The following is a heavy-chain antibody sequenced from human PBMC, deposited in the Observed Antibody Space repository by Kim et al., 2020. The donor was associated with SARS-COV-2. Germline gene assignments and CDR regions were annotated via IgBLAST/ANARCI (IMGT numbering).Heavy chain of an antibody. CDR1: GGSISSGSYY. CDR3: ARVRGYYYGSGSHYYFDY. Sequence: SETLSLTCTVSGGSISSGSYYWSWIRQPAGKGLEWIGRIYTSGSTNYNPSLKSRVTISVDTSKNQFSLKLSSVTAADTAVYYCARVRGYYYGSGSHYYFDYWGQGTLVTVSS. J-gene: IGHJ4*02. V-gene: IGHV4-61*02. D-gene: IGHD3-10*01. CDR2: IYTSGST.